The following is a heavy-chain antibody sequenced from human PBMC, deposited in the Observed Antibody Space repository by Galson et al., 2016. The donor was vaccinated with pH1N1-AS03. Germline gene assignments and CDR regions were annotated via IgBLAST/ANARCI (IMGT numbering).Heavy chain of an antibody. CDR2: IWHDGSEK. V-gene: IGHV3-33*01. CDR3: ARDRHYYDYMLGTYRYAWYFDL. J-gene: IGHJ2*01. CDR1: GFTFSSHG. D-gene: IGHD3-16*02. Sequence: SLRLSCAASGFTFSSHGMHWVRQTPGKGLEWVAVIWHDGSEKYYADSVKGRFTISRDNSKNTLDLQMNSLSAEDTAVYYCARDRHYYDYMLGTYRYAWYFDLWGRGTLVTVSS.